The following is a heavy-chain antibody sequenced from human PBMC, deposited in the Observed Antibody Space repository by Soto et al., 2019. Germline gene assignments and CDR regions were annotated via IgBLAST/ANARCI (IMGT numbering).Heavy chain of an antibody. Sequence: QLQLRESGPGLVKPSETLSLICSVSGTSIRNTGDYWAWIRQTPGRGLEWIGSFNFGGNTYYSPSLKSRVAIFVDASKNQFSLKLRSVTAADTSIFYCARHVGGLGDLQYHYYYYGMDVWGQGITVTVSS. CDR2: FNFGGNT. V-gene: IGHV4-39*01. CDR3: ARHVGGLGDLQYHYYYYGMDV. CDR1: GTSIRNTGDY. D-gene: IGHD1-1*01. J-gene: IGHJ6*02.